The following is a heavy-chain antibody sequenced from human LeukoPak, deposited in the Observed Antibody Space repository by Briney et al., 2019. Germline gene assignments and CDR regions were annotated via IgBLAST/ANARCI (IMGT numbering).Heavy chain of an antibody. CDR2: IREDGSDH. CDR3: LVTTRSRGFDY. D-gene: IGHD1/OR15-1a*01. J-gene: IGHJ4*02. Sequence: EGSLRLSCAASGFTFSSYWMSWVRQAPGKGLEWVANIREDGSDHNYVDSVKGRFTISRDNPKNSVYLQMSSLRAEDTAVYYCLVTTRSRGFDYWGQGTLVTVSS. CDR1: GFTFSSYW. V-gene: IGHV3-7*01.